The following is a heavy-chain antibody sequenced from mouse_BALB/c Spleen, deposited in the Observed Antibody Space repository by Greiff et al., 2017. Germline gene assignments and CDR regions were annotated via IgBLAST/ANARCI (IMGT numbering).Heavy chain of an antibody. Sequence: VMLVESGPDLVAPSQSLSITCTVSGFSLTSYGVHWVRQPPGKGLEWLVVIWSDGSTTYNSALKSRLSISKDNSKSQVFLKMNSLQTDDTAMYYCARQITGTGYAMDYWGQGTSVTVSS. CDR2: IWSDGST. D-gene: IGHD4-1*01. CDR3: ARQITGTGYAMDY. J-gene: IGHJ4*01. CDR1: GFSLTSYG. V-gene: IGHV2-6-2*01.